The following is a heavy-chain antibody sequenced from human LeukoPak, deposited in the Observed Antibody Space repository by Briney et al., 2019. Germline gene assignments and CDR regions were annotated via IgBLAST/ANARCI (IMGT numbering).Heavy chain of an antibody. D-gene: IGHD2-15*01. CDR3: ARVPSGGPFDY. J-gene: IGHJ4*02. V-gene: IGHV1-18*01. Sequence: ASVTVSCTASGYSFTSYGINWVRQAPGQGLEWMGWISTYNGNTNYARRLQGRVTMTTDTSTSTAYMELRSLTADDTAVYYCARVPSGGPFDYWGQGTLVTVSS. CDR1: GYSFTSYG. CDR2: ISTYNGNT.